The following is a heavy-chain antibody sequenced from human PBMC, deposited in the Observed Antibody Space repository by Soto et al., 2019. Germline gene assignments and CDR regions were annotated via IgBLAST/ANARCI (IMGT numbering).Heavy chain of an antibody. Sequence: QVQLQQWGAGLLKPSETLSLTCAVYGASLSGYYWSWIRQSPGKGLGWIAEVNESGSPNYSPSLNRRCTRSIVAHKNHFILTLTSVSAADTAVYHWGGARQDRSWSHSIRSGIHSYFCIAVSGKGTTVTLSP. D-gene: IGHD3-10*01. CDR1: GASLSGYY. V-gene: IGHV4-34*01. CDR3: GGARQDRSWSHSIRSGIHSYFCIAV. CDR2: VNESGSP. J-gene: IGHJ6*01.